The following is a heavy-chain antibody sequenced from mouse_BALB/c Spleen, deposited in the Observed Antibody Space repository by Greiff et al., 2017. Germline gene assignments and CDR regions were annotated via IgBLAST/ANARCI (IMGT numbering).Heavy chain of an antibody. V-gene: IGHV1-80*01. CDR3: ARSAKPYYYGSSYLYYFDY. CDR2: IYPGDGDT. Sequence: QVQLQQSGAELVRPGSSVKISCKASGYAFSSYWMNWVKQRPGQGLEWIGQIYPGDGDTNYNGKFKGKATLTADKSSSTAYMQLSSLTSEDSAVYFCARSAKPYYYGSSYLYYFDYWGQGTTLTVSS. CDR1: GYAFSSYW. D-gene: IGHD1-1*01. J-gene: IGHJ2*01.